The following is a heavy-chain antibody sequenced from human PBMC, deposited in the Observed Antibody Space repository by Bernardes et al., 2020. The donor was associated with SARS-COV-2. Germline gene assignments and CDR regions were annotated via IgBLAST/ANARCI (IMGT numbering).Heavy chain of an antibody. V-gene: IGHV4-59*01. J-gene: IGHJ4*02. D-gene: IGHD6-6*01. CDR2: IYYNGNT. Sequence: SETLSLTRTVSGGSINNYYWSWIRQPPGKGLEWIGYIYYNGNTDHNPSLKSRVTISLDTSKSQFSLKLTSVTAADTAVYYCARGSGYASSSFDYWGQGTLVTVSS. CDR1: GGSINNYY. CDR3: ARGSGYASSSFDY.